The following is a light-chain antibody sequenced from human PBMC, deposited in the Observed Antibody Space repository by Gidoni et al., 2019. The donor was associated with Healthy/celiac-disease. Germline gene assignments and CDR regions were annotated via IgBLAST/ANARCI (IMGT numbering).Light chain of an antibody. CDR1: QSVSSY. J-gene: IGKJ2*01. V-gene: IGKV3-11*01. CDR3: QQRSNWPPPYT. CDR2: YAS. Sequence: EIVLTQSPATLSLSPGERATLSCRASQSVSSYLAWYQQKPGQAPRLLIYYASNRAPGIPARFSGSGSGTDFTLTISSLEPEDFAVYYCQQRSNWPPPYTFGQGTKLEIK.